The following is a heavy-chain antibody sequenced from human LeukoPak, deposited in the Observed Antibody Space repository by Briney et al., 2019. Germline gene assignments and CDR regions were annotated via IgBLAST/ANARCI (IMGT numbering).Heavy chain of an antibody. V-gene: IGHV1-2*02. CDR1: GYTFTGYY. CDR2: INPNSGGT. D-gene: IGHD2-21*01. J-gene: IGHJ5*02. Sequence: AASVKVSCKASGYTFTGYYMHWVRQAPGQGLEWMGWINPNSGGTNYAQKFQGRVTMTRDTSISTAYMELSRLRSDDTAVYYCARDRRIVVGGWFDPWGQGTLVTVSS. CDR3: ARDRRIVVGGWFDP.